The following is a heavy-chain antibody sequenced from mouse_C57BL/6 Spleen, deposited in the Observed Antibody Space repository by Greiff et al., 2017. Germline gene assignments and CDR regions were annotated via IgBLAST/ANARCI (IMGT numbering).Heavy chain of an antibody. Sequence: QVQLQQPGAELVKPGASVKLSCKASGYTFTSYWMHWVKQRPGQGLEWIGMIHPNSGSTNYNEKFKSKATLTVDKSSSTAYMQLSSLTSEDSAVYYCARGDYYGSSSAWIAYWGQGTLVTVSA. J-gene: IGHJ3*01. D-gene: IGHD1-1*01. CDR1: GYTFTSYW. CDR2: IHPNSGST. V-gene: IGHV1-64*01. CDR3: ARGDYYGSSSAWIAY.